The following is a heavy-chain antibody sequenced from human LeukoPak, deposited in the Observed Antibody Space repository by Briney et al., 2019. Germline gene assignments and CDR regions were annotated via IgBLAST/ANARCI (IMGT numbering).Heavy chain of an antibody. J-gene: IGHJ6*03. CDR2: ISSSSTYI. D-gene: IGHD6-19*01. CDR1: GFSFSSYN. V-gene: IGHV3-21*01. Sequence: PGGSLRLSCAASGFSFSSYNMNWVRQAAGKGLEWVSSISSSSTYIYYADSVKGRFTISRDNARNSLYLQMNSLRAEDTAVYYCARDMCSSSCPSNYYYYMDVWGKGTTVTVSS. CDR3: ARDMCSSSCPSNYYYYMDV.